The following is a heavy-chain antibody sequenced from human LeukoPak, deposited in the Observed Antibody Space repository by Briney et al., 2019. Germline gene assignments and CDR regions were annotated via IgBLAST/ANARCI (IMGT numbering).Heavy chain of an antibody. Sequence: ASVKVSCKASGYTFTSYYIHWVRQAPGQGLEWMGTINPSGGSTSCAQKFQGRVTMTWDTSTSTVYMELSSLRSEDTAVYYCARDGLLRAGFDYWGQGTLVTVSS. J-gene: IGHJ4*02. CDR3: ARDGLLRAGFDY. CDR1: GYTFTSYY. D-gene: IGHD2-21*02. CDR2: INPSGGST. V-gene: IGHV1-46*01.